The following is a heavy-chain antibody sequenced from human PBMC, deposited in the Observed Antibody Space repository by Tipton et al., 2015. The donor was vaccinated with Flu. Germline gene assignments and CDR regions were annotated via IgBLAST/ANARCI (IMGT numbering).Heavy chain of an antibody. V-gene: IGHV4-59*08. CDR2: IYYSGST. CDR3: ARLVSSRAFDI. CDR1: GGSISSYY. D-gene: IGHD6-13*01. J-gene: IGHJ3*02. Sequence: LRLSCTVSGGSISSYYWSWIRQPPGKGLEWIGYIYYSGSTNYNPSLKSRVTVSVDTSKNQFSLKLSSVTAADTAVYYCARLVSSRAFDIWGQGTMVPVSS.